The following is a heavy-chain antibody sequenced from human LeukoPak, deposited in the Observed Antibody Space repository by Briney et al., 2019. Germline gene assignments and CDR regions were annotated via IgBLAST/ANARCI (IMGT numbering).Heavy chain of an antibody. D-gene: IGHD3-10*01. CDR1: GYSFTSYW. CDR2: IYPGDSDT. Sequence: GESLKISCKGSGYSFTSYWIGWVRQMPGKGLEWMGIIYPGDSDTRYSPSFQGQVTISAGKSISTAYLQWSSLKASDTAMYYCARSRGGFGETDPYYFDYWDQGTLVTVSS. CDR3: ARSRGGFGETDPYYFDY. J-gene: IGHJ4*02. V-gene: IGHV5-51*01.